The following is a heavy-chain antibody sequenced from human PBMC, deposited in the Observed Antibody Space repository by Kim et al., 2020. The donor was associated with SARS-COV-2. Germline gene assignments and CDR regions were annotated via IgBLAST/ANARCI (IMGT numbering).Heavy chain of an antibody. CDR1: GGSLSSGGYA. CDR2: IYYSGTS. V-gene: IGHV4-30-2*01. D-gene: IGHD4-17*01. Sequence: SETLSLTCRVSGGSLSSGGYAWSWIRQAPGKGPEWIGYIYYSGTSHHNPALSRRVTLPIERSKNQITLQLRSVTAADTAVYFCARGGASTVTSFWYFDLWGRGTLVSVSS. J-gene: IGHJ2*01. CDR3: ARGGASTVTSFWYFDL.